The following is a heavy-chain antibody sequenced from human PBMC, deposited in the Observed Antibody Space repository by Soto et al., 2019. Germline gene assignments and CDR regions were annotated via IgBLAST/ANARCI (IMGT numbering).Heavy chain of an antibody. CDR3: ASHRYQGYSVIY. D-gene: IGHD1-26*01. V-gene: IGHV4-59*08. J-gene: IGHJ4*02. Sequence: SETLSLTCTVSGGSLSSYYWSWIRQPPGKGLEWIGYIYYTGTANYNPSLKSRITISDYTSKNQFSLKLTSVTAADTAVYYCASHRYQGYSVIYWGQGTLVTVSS. CDR1: GGSLSSYY. CDR2: IYYTGTA.